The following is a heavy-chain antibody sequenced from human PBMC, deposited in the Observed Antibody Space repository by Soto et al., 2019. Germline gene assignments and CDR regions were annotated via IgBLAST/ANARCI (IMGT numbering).Heavy chain of an antibody. V-gene: IGHV3-66*01. CDR3: KRSTLPLPRRITETSDAFDI. J-gene: IGHJ3*02. D-gene: IGHD1-20*01. Sequence: LRLSCAASGFTVSSNYMSWVRQAPGKGLEWVSVIYSGGSTYYADSVKGRYTISRDNSKNTLYLQINSLRAEDTAVYYCKRSTLPLPRRITETSDAFDIWGQGTLAT. CDR2: IYSGGST. CDR1: GFTVSSNY.